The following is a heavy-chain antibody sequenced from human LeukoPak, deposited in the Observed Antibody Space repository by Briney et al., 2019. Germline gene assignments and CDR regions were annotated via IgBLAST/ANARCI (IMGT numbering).Heavy chain of an antibody. D-gene: IGHD2-2*01. CDR3: ARDLVVVVPTYYYYYGMDV. CDR2: IYPSGST. CDR1: GGSINSYY. V-gene: IGHV4-4*07. Sequence: SETLSLTCTVSGGSINSYYWSWIRQPAGKGLEWIGRIYPSGSTNYNPSLKSRVTMSVDTSKTQFSLKLSSVTAADTAVYYCARDLVVVVPTYYYYYGMDVWGQGTTVTVSS. J-gene: IGHJ6*02.